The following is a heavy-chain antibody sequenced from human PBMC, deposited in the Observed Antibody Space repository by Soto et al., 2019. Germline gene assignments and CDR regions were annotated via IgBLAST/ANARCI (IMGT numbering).Heavy chain of an antibody. CDR2: IYYSGST. Sequence: SETLSLTCTVSGGSISSGDYYWSWIRQPPGKGLEWIGYIYYSGSTHYNPSLKSRVTISIDTSKNQFSLKLSSVTAADTAVYYRARSDGRYWGQGTLVTVSS. V-gene: IGHV4-30-4*02. J-gene: IGHJ4*02. CDR3: ARSDGRY. CDR1: GGSISSGDYY.